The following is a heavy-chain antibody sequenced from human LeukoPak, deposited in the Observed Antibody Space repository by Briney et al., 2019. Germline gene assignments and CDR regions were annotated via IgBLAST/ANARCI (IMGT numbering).Heavy chain of an antibody. Sequence: GGSLRLSCAASGFTVSSNYMSWVRQAPGKGLEWVSAISGSGGSTYYADSVKGRFTISRDNSKNTLYLQMNSLRAEDTAVYYCAKDASGYRPKYYFDYWGQGTLVTVSS. D-gene: IGHD3-22*01. V-gene: IGHV3-23*01. CDR3: AKDASGYRPKYYFDY. CDR2: ISGSGGST. J-gene: IGHJ4*02. CDR1: GFTVSSNY.